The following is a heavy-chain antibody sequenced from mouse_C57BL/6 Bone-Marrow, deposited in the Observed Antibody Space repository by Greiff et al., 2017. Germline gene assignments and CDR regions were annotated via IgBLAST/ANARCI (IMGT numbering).Heavy chain of an antibody. CDR3: ARGRVITTVVADWDFDV. Sequence: QVQLQQPGAELVKPGASVKMSCKASGYTFTSYWITWVKQRPGQGLEWIGDIYPGSGSTNYNEKFKSKATLTVDTSSSTAYMQLSSLTSEDSAVYYCARGRVITTVVADWDFDVWGTGTTVTVSS. D-gene: IGHD1-1*01. CDR1: GYTFTSYW. V-gene: IGHV1-55*01. J-gene: IGHJ1*03. CDR2: IYPGSGST.